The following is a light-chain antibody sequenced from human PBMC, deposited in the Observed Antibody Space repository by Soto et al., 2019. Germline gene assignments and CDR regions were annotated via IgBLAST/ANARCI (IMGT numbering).Light chain of an antibody. CDR3: QQYGSSPWT. V-gene: IGKV3-20*01. CDR2: GAS. J-gene: IGKJ1*01. Sequence: EIVMTQSPATLSVSPGERATLSCRASQSVTSNLAWYQQKPGRAPRLLIYGASTRATGIPDRFSGSGSGADFILSISRLEPEDFAVYYCQQYGSSPWTFGQGTKVDIK. CDR1: QSVTSN.